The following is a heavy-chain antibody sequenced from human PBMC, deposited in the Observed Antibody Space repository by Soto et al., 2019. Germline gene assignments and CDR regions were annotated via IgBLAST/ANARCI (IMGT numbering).Heavy chain of an antibody. D-gene: IGHD2-15*01. CDR1: GFTVSSYG. CDR3: AREDNSCSSGSCYSRDFDY. Sequence: QVQLVESGGGVVQPGRSLRLSCAAAGFTVSSYGMHWFRQSPGKGLEWVAVICDDGSNKYYADSVKGRFTISRDNSKNTMYLQMNSLRAEDTAVYYCAREDNSCSSGSCYSRDFDYWGQGTLVTVSS. CDR2: ICDDGSNK. J-gene: IGHJ4*02. V-gene: IGHV3-33*01.